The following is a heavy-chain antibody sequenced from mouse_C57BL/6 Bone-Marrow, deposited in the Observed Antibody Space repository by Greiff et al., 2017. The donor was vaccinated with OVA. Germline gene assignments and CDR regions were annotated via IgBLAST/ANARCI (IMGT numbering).Heavy chain of an antibody. J-gene: IGHJ3*01. V-gene: IGHV6-3*01. Sequence: EVKLMESGGGLVQPGGSMKLSCVASGFTFSNYWMNWVRQSPEKGLEWVAQIRLKSDNYATPYAESVKGRFTISRDDSTSSVYLQRNNLRAEDTGIYYCTGGSGFAYWGQGTLVTVSA. CDR1: GFTFSNYW. CDR2: IRLKSDNYAT. CDR3: TGGSGFAY.